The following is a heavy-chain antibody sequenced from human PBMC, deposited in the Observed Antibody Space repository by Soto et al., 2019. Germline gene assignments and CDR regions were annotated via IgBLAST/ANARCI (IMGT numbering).Heavy chain of an antibody. CDR1: GGSISSCGYS. J-gene: IGHJ4*02. CDR2: IYYSGST. CDR3: ARDGDMVTHYFYDY. Sequence: SETLSLTCTVSGGSISSCGYSWTWIRQHPGKGLEWIGYIYYSGSTYYKPSLKSRVTISVDTSKNQLSLKLSSVTAADTAVYYWARDGDMVTHYFYDYWGQGILVTVSS. V-gene: IGHV4-31*03. D-gene: IGHD2-21*02.